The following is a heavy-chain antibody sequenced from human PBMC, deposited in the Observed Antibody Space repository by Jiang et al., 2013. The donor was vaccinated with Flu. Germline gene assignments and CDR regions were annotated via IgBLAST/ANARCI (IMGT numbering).Heavy chain of an antibody. D-gene: IGHD5-18*01. V-gene: IGHV5-51*01. CDR2: IYPGDSDT. CDR3: ASPRGYNYGPFDF. J-gene: IGHJ4*02. Sequence: QLLESGAEVKKPGESLKISCKGSGYTFTSFYIAWVRQLPGKGLEWMGIIYPGDSDTRYSPSFQGQVTISVDKSTSTAYLQWSSLKASDTAMYYCASPRGYNYGPFDFWGQGTLVTVSS. CDR1: GYTFTSFY.